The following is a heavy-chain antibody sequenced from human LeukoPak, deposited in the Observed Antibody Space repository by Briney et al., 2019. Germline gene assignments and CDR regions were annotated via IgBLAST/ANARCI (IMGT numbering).Heavy chain of an antibody. Sequence: ASVKVSCKASGYTFTSYYMHWVRQAPGQGLEWMGGFGPEDGETIYAQKFQGRVTMTEDTSTDTAYMELSSLRSEDTAVYYCATFLGGYDYFDYWGQGTLVTVSS. CDR1: GYTFTSYY. D-gene: IGHD5-12*01. CDR3: ATFLGGYDYFDY. J-gene: IGHJ4*02. V-gene: IGHV1-24*01. CDR2: FGPEDGET.